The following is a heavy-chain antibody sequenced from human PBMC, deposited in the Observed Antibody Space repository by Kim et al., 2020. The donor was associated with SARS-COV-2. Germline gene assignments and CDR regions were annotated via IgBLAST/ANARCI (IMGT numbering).Heavy chain of an antibody. CDR2: T. J-gene: IGHJ4*02. Sequence: TNYAQKLQGRVTMTTDTSTSTAYMELRSLRSDDTAVYYCAKDDILTGYPDWGQGTLVTVSS. V-gene: IGHV1-18*01. D-gene: IGHD3-9*01. CDR3: AKDDILTGYPD.